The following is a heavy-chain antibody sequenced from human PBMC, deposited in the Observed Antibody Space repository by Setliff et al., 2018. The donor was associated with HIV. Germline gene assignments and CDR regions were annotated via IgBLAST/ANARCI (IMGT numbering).Heavy chain of an antibody. CDR1: GFTFSSYA. V-gene: IGHV3-23*01. D-gene: IGHD4-17*01. CDR3: VRGHTTVTPGY. J-gene: IGHJ4*02. Sequence: GGSLRLSCVASGFTFSSYAMSWVRQAPGKGLEWVSAISPSGGSTYYADSVRGRFTVSRDNAKNSLFLQMNSLRAEDTAVYYCVRGHTTVTPGYWGQGTLVTVSS. CDR2: ISPSGGST.